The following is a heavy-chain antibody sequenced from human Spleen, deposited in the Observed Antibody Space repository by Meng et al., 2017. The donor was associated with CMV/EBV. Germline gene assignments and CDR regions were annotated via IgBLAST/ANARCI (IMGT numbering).Heavy chain of an antibody. Sequence: SETLSLTCAVYGGSFSGYYWSWIRQPPGKGLEWIGEINHSGSTNYNPSLKSRVTISVDTSKNQFSLKLSSVTAADTAVYYCARFSLRHYYGIDVWGQGTTVTVSS. V-gene: IGHV4-34*01. CDR2: INHSGST. CDR3: ARFSLRHYYGIDV. CDR1: GGSFSGYY. D-gene: IGHD4-17*01. J-gene: IGHJ6*02.